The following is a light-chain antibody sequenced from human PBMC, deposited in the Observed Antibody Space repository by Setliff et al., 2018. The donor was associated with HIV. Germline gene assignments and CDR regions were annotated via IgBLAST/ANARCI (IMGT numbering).Light chain of an antibody. J-gene: IGLJ1*01. Sequence: QSALTQPPSASGSPGQSVTISCTGTSSDVGGYHYVSWYQQHPGKAPKLMIYEVSKRPSGVPDRFSASKSGNTASLTVSGLQAEDEADYYCSSYAGSNIYVFGTGTKATVL. CDR3: SSYAGSNIYV. CDR1: SSDVGGYHY. V-gene: IGLV2-8*01. CDR2: EVS.